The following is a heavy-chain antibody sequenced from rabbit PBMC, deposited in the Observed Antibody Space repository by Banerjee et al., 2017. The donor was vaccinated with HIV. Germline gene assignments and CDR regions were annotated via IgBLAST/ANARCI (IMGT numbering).Heavy chain of an antibody. CDR3: ARDLSSSGWSDFAL. Sequence: QEQLEESGGDLVKPEGSLTLTCTASGFSFSSNYWICWVRQAPGKGLEWIGCINTGSSGSTYYASWAKGRFSISRSTSLNTVTLQMTSLTAADTATYFCARDLSSSGWSDFALWGQGTLVTVS. CDR2: INTGSSGST. V-gene: IGHV1S45*01. CDR1: GFSFSSNYW. J-gene: IGHJ3*01. D-gene: IGHD4-1*01.